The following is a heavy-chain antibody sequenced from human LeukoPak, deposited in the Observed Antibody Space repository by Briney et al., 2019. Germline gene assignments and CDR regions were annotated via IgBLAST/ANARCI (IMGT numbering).Heavy chain of an antibody. J-gene: IGHJ4*02. V-gene: IGHV3-30*18. CDR2: ISYDGSNK. Sequence: GRSLRLSCAASGFTFSTYGMHWVRQAPGKGLEWVAVISYDGSNKFYADSVKGRFTISRDNSKNTLYLQMNSLRAEDTAVYYCAKGCGGTKWELGRDYFDYWGQGTLVTVSS. D-gene: IGHD1-26*01. CDR3: AKGCGGTKWELGRDYFDY. CDR1: GFTFSTYG.